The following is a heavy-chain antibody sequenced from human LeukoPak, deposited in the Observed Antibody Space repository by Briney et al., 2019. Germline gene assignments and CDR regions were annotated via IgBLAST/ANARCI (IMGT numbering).Heavy chain of an antibody. CDR2: IIPIFGTA. J-gene: IGHJ4*02. Sequence: SVKVSCKASGGTFSSYAISWVRQAPGQGLEWMGRIIPIFGTANYAQKFQGRVTITTDESTSTAYMELSSLRSEDTAVYYCERDPTTVTPYYFDYWGQRTLVTVSS. D-gene: IGHD4-17*01. V-gene: IGHV1-69*05. CDR3: ERDPTTVTPYYFDY. CDR1: GGTFSSYA.